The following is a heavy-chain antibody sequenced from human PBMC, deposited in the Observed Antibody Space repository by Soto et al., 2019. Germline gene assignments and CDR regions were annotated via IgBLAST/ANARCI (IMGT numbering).Heavy chain of an antibody. CDR2: IWYDGSNE. CDR1: GFDFRMFG. Sequence: GGSLRLSCAASGFDFRMFGMHWVRQAPGTGLEWVAFIWYDGSNENYAHSVKGRFTISRDNSKNTLYLQMNTLRTEDSAVYFCARDPTPIQGPTFDYWGQGTRVTVSS. CDR3: ARDPTPIQGPTFDY. V-gene: IGHV3-33*01. J-gene: IGHJ4*02. D-gene: IGHD4-4*01.